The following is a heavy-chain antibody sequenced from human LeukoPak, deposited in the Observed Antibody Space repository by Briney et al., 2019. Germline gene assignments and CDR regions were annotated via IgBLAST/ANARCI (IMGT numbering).Heavy chain of an antibody. Sequence: GGSPRLSCAASGFTFSDYYMSWIRQAPGKGLEWVSYISSSGSTIYYADSVKGRFTISRDNAKNSLYLQMNSLRAEDTAVYYCARDLLELRGGNYYYYYMDVWGKGTTVTVSS. CDR2: ISSSGSTI. V-gene: IGHV3-11*04. J-gene: IGHJ6*03. CDR3: ARDLLELRGGNYYYYYMDV. D-gene: IGHD1-7*01. CDR1: GFTFSDYY.